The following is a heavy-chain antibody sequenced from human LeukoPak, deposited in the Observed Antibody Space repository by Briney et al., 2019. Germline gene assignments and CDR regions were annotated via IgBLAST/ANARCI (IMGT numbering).Heavy chain of an antibody. CDR1: GGSITTHY. Sequence: PSETLSLTCTVSGGSITTHYWSWIRQPPGKGLEWIGEINHSGSTYYNPSLKSRVTISVDTSKNQFSLKLSSVTAADTAVCYCARHGWCSSTSCYTFWFDPWGQETLVTVSS. V-gene: IGHV4-59*08. D-gene: IGHD2-2*02. CDR3: ARHGWCSSTSCYTFWFDP. J-gene: IGHJ5*02. CDR2: INHSGST.